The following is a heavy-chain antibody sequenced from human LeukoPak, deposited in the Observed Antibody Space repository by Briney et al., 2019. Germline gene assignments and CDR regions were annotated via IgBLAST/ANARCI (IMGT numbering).Heavy chain of an antibody. J-gene: IGHJ3*02. D-gene: IGHD2-21*02. CDR1: GFTFSSYG. Sequence: PGGSLRIFCAASGFTFSSYGMNWVRQALGKELQWVAVISYAGSNEYYADSVKDRFTISRDNSKSTLYLQMNSLRAEDTAVYYRAKSACGGDCFDAFDIWGQGTMVTVSS. CDR2: ISYAGSNE. V-gene: IGHV3-30*18. CDR3: AKSACGGDCFDAFDI.